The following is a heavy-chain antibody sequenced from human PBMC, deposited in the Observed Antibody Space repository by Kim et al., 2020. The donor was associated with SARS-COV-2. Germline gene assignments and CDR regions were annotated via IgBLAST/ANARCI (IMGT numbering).Heavy chain of an antibody. CDR1: GGSFSGYY. Sequence: SETLSLTCAVYGGSFSGYYWSWIRQHPGKGLEWIGEINHSGSTNYNPSLKSRVTISVDTSKNQFSLKLSPVTAADTAVYYCARGRSLYYDYVWGSYRFD. CDR2: INHSGST. V-gene: IGHV4-34*01. J-gene: IGHJ4*01. CDR3: ARGRSLYYDYVWGSYRFD. D-gene: IGHD3-16*02.